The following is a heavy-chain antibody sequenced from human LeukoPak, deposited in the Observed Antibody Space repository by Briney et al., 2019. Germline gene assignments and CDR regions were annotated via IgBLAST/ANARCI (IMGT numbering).Heavy chain of an antibody. Sequence: SETLSLTCTVSAGSISSGAYYWGWIRQPSGKGLEWIGSIYYSGSTYYNPSLKSRVTISVDTSKNQFSLKLSSVTAADTAVYYCAREVTGYPDYWGQGTLVTVSS. D-gene: IGHD3-9*01. CDR2: IYYSGST. CDR3: AREVTGYPDY. CDR1: AGSISSGAYY. J-gene: IGHJ4*02. V-gene: IGHV4-39*07.